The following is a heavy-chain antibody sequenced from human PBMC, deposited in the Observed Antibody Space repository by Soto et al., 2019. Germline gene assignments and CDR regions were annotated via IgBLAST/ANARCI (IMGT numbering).Heavy chain of an antibody. CDR1: GFTFSGSA. CDR2: IRSKANSYAT. V-gene: IGHV3-73*01. Sequence: EVRLVESGGGLVQPGGSLKLSCVASGFTFSGSAMHWVRQASGKGLEWVGRIRSKANSYATAYAASVKGRFTISRDDSKNMAYLQMNSLKTEDTAVYYCTRQSGVPAYYYYYMDVWGKGTTVTVSS. D-gene: IGHD2-2*01. J-gene: IGHJ6*03. CDR3: TRQSGVPAYYYYYMDV.